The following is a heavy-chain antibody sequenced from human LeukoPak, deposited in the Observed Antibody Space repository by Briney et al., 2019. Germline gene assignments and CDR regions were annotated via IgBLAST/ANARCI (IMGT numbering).Heavy chain of an antibody. D-gene: IGHD2-15*01. CDR3: ARDPCSGGSCYSGY. Sequence: PGGSLRLSCAASGFTFSSYGMNWVRQAPGKGLEWVSSISSSSSYIYYADSVKGRFTISRDNAKNSLYLQMNSLRAEDTAVYYCARDPCSGGSCYSGYWGQGTLVTVSS. CDR2: ISSSSSYI. J-gene: IGHJ4*02. CDR1: GFTFSSYG. V-gene: IGHV3-21*01.